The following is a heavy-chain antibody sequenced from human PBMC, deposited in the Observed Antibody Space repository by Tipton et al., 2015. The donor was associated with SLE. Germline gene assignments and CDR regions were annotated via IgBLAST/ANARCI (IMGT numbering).Heavy chain of an antibody. CDR3: ASGIAAAGTGGDY. D-gene: IGHD6-13*01. J-gene: IGHJ4*02. Sequence: TLSLTCTVSGGSISSSSYYWGWTRQPPGKGLEWIGSIYYSGSTYYNPSLTSRVTISVDTSKNQFSLKLSSVTAADTAVYYCASGIAAAGTGGDYWGQGTLVTVSS. V-gene: IGHV4-39*07. CDR1: GGSISSSSYY. CDR2: IYYSGST.